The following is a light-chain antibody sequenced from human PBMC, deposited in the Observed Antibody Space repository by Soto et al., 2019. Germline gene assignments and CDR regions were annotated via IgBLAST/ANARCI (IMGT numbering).Light chain of an antibody. Sequence: QSVLTQPPSASGTPGQRVIISCSGSSSNIGSNTVNWYQQIPGTAPKLLIYSYNQRPSGIPDRFSGCKSHTSASLAISVLPSEDEAEYYCAAWDDILNGVLFGGGTKLTVL. CDR1: SSNIGSNT. CDR3: AAWDDILNGVL. CDR2: SYN. J-gene: IGLJ3*02. V-gene: IGLV1-44*01.